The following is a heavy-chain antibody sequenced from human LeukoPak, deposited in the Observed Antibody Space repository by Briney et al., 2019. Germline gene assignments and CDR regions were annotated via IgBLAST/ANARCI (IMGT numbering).Heavy chain of an antibody. D-gene: IGHD2-2*01. CDR3: AKGGYCSSTSCYRNFDY. CDR1: GFTFSSYS. V-gene: IGHV3-30*02. Sequence: PGGSLRLSCAASGFTFSSYSMNWVRQAPGKGLEWVAFIRYDGSNKYYADSVKGRFTISRDNSKNTLYLQMNSLRAEDTAVYYCAKGGYCSSTSCYRNFDYWGQGTLVTVSS. CDR2: IRYDGSNK. J-gene: IGHJ4*02.